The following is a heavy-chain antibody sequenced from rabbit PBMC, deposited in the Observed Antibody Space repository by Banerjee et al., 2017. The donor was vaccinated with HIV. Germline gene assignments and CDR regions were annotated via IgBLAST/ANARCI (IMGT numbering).Heavy chain of an antibody. Sequence: QLVQSWGGLVQPGGSLKLSCKASGFDLTTYYMNWVRQAPGKGLEWIGSIYGDKGRPYYATWVSGRFTISSDKAQNTVDLQMKSLTAADTATYFCASDPSGWGPNLWGPGTLVTVS. CDR2: IYGDKGRP. CDR3: ASDPSGWGPNL. D-gene: IGHD4-1*01. V-gene: IGHV1S7*01. CDR1: GFDLTTYY. J-gene: IGHJ4*01.